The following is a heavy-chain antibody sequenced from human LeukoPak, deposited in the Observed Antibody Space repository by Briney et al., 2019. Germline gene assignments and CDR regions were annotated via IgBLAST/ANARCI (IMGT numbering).Heavy chain of an antibody. D-gene: IGHD3-22*01. CDR1: GFTFSSFA. J-gene: IGHJ4*02. CDR3: AKEPDYYDTY. CDR2: ISGSGGST. Sequence: GGSLRLSCAASGFTFSSFAMSWVRQAPGKGLEWVSGISGSGGSTYYADTVKGRFTISRDNSKNTLYLQMNSLRAEDTAVYYCAKEPDYYDTYWGQGTLVTVSS. V-gene: IGHV3-23*01.